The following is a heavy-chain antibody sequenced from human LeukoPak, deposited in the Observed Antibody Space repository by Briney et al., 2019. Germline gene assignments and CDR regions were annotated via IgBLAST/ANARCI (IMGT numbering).Heavy chain of an antibody. D-gene: IGHD4-23*01. V-gene: IGHV3-23*01. CDR2: ISASGADT. Sequence: GGSLRLSCTTSGFIFAKYAMAWVRQSPGKGLEWVSTISASGADTYYADSVRGRFTISRDNSRNALYLQLSRLRVDDTAFYYCPKPLLTPGNWGPGTLVTVSS. CDR1: GFIFAKYA. J-gene: IGHJ4*02. CDR3: PKPLLTPGN.